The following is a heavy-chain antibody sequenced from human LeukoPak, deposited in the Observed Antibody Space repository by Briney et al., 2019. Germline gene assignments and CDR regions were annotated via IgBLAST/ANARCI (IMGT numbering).Heavy chain of an antibody. Sequence: PGGSLILSCAASGFTFSSYEMNWVRPAPGKGLEWVSYISSSGSTIYYADSVKGRFTLSRDNAKNSLYLQMNSLRAEDTAVYYCARGTGYCLDPWGQGTLVTVSS. CDR2: ISSSGSTI. D-gene: IGHD7-27*01. CDR3: ARGTGYCLDP. V-gene: IGHV3-48*03. CDR1: GFTFSSYE. J-gene: IGHJ5*02.